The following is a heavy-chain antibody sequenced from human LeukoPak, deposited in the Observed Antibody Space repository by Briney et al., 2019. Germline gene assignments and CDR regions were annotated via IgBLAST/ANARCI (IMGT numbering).Heavy chain of an antibody. V-gene: IGHV3-30*18. D-gene: IGHD3-10*01. J-gene: IGHJ4*02. CDR2: ISFDGSKK. CDR3: AKDWGYDSGTYFEY. CDR1: GFTFSRYG. Sequence: GGSLRLSCAASGFTFSRYGMHWFRQAPGKGLAWVAVISFDGSKKYYADSVRGRFTISRDNSKNTLSLQMNSLRAEDTAVYYCAKDWGYDSGTYFEYWGQGTLVTVSS.